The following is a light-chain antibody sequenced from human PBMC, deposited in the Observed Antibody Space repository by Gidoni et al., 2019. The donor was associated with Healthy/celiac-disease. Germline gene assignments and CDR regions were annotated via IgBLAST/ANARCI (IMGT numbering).Light chain of an antibody. J-gene: IGLJ3*02. CDR1: SGSIASNY. CDR2: EDN. CDR3: QSYDSSNPWV. V-gene: IGLV6-57*04. Sequence: NFMLTQPHSVSASPGKTVTISCTRSSGSIASNYVQWYQQRPGSAPTTVIYEDNQRPSGVPDRLSGSIDSSSNSASLTISGLKTEDEADYYCQSYDSSNPWVFGGGTKLTVL.